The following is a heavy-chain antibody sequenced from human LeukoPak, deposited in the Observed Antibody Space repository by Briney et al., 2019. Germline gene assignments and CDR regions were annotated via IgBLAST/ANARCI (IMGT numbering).Heavy chain of an antibody. CDR3: ARSPQEMVVAAIWGNWFDP. CDR1: GYTFTSYG. D-gene: IGHD2-15*01. Sequence: ASVKVSCEASGYTFTSYGISWVRQAPGQGLEWMGWISAYNGNTNYAQKLQGRITMTTDTSTSTAYMGLRSLRSDDTAVYYCARSPQEMVVAAIWGNWFDPWGQGTLVTVSS. V-gene: IGHV1-18*01. J-gene: IGHJ5*02. CDR2: ISAYNGNT.